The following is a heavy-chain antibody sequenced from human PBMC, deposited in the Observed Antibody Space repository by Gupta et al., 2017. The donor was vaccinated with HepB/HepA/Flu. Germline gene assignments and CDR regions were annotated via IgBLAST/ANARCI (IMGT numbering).Heavy chain of an antibody. Sequence: QVQLQQWGAGLLKPSETLSLTCAVYGGSFSGYYWSWIRQPPGKGLEWIGEINHSGSTNYNPSLKSRVTISVDTSKNQFSLKLSSVTAADTAVYHCARGLRAPGTFDIWGQGTMVTGSS. V-gene: IGHV4-34*01. CDR1: GGSFSGYY. J-gene: IGHJ3*02. CDR3: ARGLRAPGTFDI. CDR2: INHSGST.